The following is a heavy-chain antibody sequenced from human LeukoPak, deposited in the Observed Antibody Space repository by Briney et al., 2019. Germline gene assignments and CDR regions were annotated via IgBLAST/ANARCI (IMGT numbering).Heavy chain of an antibody. Sequence: SETLSLTCTVSGGSISSSSYDWGWLRQPRGKGLEWIVSIYYSGPPYYNPSLKSPFTISVDTSKNQFSLKLSSVTAADTAVYYCARATGYYRREVYWGQGTLVTVSS. V-gene: IGHV4-39*01. J-gene: IGHJ4*02. CDR3: ARATGYYRREVY. CDR1: GGSISSSSYD. D-gene: IGHD3-9*01. CDR2: IYYSGPP.